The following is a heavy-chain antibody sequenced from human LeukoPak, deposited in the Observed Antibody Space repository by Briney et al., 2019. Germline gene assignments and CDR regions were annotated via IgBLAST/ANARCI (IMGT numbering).Heavy chain of an antibody. V-gene: IGHV3-21*01. CDR3: ARDRTGPDAFDI. CDR2: ISSTSSYI. J-gene: IGHJ3*02. Sequence: GGSLRLSCAASGFIFSTYSMSWVRQAPGKGLEWVSSISSTSSYIYYADSVKGQFTFSRDNAKNSLYLQINSLRVEDTAVYYCARDRTGPDAFDIWGQGTMVTVSS. CDR1: GFIFSTYS.